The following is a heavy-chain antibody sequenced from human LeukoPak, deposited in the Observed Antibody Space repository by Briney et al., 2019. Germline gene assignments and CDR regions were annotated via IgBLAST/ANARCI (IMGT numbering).Heavy chain of an antibody. CDR2: INPNSGGT. D-gene: IGHD3-22*01. CDR3: SRDDCSGSNRILMDV. J-gene: IGHJ6*03. CDR1: GYHFTGHF. Sequence: ASVKVSCKASGYHFTGHFIHWVRQAPGQGLEWLGWINPNSGGTNFAQKFQGRVAMTRDTSITTAYMELSSLRSDDTAVYFCSRDDCSGSNRILMDVWGNGTTVTVSS. V-gene: IGHV1-2*02.